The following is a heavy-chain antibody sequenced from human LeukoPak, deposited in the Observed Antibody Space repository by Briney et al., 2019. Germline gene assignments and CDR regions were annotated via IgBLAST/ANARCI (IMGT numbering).Heavy chain of an antibody. V-gene: IGHV4-59*08. J-gene: IGHJ4*02. CDR2: VYYIGST. CDR1: GGSIRSYY. Sequence: SETLSLTCTVSGGSIRSYYWSWIRQPPGKGLEWIGYVYYIGSTNYNPSLKSRVTISVDTSKDQFSLKLRSVTAADTAVYYCARLNLDSSMDYWGQGTLVTVSS. CDR3: ARLNLDSSMDY. D-gene: IGHD3-22*01.